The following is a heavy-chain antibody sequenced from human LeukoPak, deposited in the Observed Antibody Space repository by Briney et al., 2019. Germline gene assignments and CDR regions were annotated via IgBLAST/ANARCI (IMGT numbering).Heavy chain of an antibody. D-gene: IGHD6-25*01. CDR3: ARRSSVGLVDY. CDR2: IYNSGTT. Sequence: SETLSLTCTVSGGSISSYDWSWIRQPPGKGLELIGYIYNSGTTNYNSSLSSRVSIAVDTSKSQFSLKLSSVTAADTAVYYCARRSSVGLVDYWGRGTLVTVSS. V-gene: IGHV4-59*08. CDR1: GGSISSYD. J-gene: IGHJ4*02.